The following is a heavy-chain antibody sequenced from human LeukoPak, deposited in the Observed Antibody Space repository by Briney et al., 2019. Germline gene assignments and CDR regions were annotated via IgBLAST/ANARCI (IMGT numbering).Heavy chain of an antibody. D-gene: IGHD1-26*01. CDR3: AKVHYTASFPGSFPGRNYFDS. V-gene: IGHV3-23*01. J-gene: IGHJ4*02. Sequence: GGSLRLSCTVSGFAFSGYAMSWVSQAPGKGPEWVSSIGARGDVTYSADSVKGRFTISRDNSKRTLFLQMNSLRAEDTAVYYCAKVHYTASFPGSFPGRNYFDSWGQGSLVTVSS. CDR2: IGARGDVT. CDR1: GFAFSGYA.